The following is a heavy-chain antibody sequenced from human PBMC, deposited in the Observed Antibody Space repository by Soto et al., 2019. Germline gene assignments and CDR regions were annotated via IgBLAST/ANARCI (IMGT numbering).Heavy chain of an antibody. V-gene: IGHV3-23*01. CDR2: ISGGGGST. Sequence: GGSLRLSCAASGFTFSNYSMNWVRQAPGKGLEWVSPISGGGGSTDYADSVKGRFTVSRDNSKSTLYLQMNSLRAEDTAVNYCAKEGVTAVCYCPGCYAFSWGAPWGQGTLVTVSS. D-gene: IGHD2-2*01. CDR3: AKEGVTAVCYCPGCYAFSWGAP. CDR1: GFTFSNYS. J-gene: IGHJ5*02.